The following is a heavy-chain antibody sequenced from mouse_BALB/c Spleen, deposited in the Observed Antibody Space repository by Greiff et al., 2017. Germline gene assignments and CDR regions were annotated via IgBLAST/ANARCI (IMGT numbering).Heavy chain of an antibody. Sequence: VQLQQSGAELAKPGASVKMSCKASGYTFTSYWMHWVKQRPGQGLEWIGYINPSTGYTEYNQKFKDKATLTADKSSSTAYMQLSSLTSEDSAVYYCARGGLTNGFAYWGQGTLVTVSA. CDR3: ARGGLTNGFAY. J-gene: IGHJ3*01. CDR2: INPSTGYT. CDR1: GYTFTSYW. V-gene: IGHV1-7*01. D-gene: IGHD2-12*01.